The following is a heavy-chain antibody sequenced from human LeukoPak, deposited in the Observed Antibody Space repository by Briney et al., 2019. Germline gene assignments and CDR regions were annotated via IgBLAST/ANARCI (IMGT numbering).Heavy chain of an antibody. V-gene: IGHV1-69*04. CDR3: ARVIIVGARPLDY. J-gene: IGHJ4*02. D-gene: IGHD1-26*01. Sequence: SVKVSCKASGGTFSSYAISWVRQAPGQGLEWMGRIIPILGIANYAQKFQGRVTITADKSTSTAYMELSSLRSEDTAVYYCARVIIVGARPLDYWGQGTLVTVSS. CDR1: GGTFSSYA. CDR2: IIPILGIA.